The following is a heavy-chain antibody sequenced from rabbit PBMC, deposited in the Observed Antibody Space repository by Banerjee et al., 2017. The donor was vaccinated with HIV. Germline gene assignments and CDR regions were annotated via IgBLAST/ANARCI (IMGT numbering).Heavy chain of an antibody. CDR3: ARDLTGVIGWNLNL. CDR1: VLDFSDYG. CDR2: INSNTGNT. Sequence: QEQLEESGGGLVKPEGSLTLSCKASVLDFSDYGISWVRQAPGKGLEWIACINSNTGNTVYASWAKGPFTISKTSSTTVTLQMTSLKAADTATYFCARDLTGVIGWNLNLWGQGTLVTVS. J-gene: IGHJ4*01. V-gene: IGHV1S45*01. D-gene: IGHD1-1*01.